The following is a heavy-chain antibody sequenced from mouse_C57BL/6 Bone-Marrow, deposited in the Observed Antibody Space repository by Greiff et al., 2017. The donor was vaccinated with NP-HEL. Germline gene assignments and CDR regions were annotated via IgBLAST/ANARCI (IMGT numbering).Heavy chain of an antibody. D-gene: IGHD2-2*01. CDR1: GYTFTDYY. J-gene: IGHJ3*01. V-gene: IGHV1-26*01. CDR3: AREYGYGGFAY. Sequence: EVQLQQSGPELVKPGASVKISCKASGYTFTDYYMNWVKQSHGKSLEWIGDINPNNGGTSYNQKFKGKATLTVDKSSSTAYMERRSLTSEDSAVYYCAREYGYGGFAYWGQGTLVTVSA. CDR2: INPNNGGT.